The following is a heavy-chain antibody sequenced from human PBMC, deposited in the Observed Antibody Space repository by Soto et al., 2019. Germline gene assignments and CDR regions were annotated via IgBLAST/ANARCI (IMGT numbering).Heavy chain of an antibody. Sequence: GGSLRLSCAASGFTFSNAWMNWVRQAPGKGLEWVGRIKSKTDGGTTDYAAPVKGRFTISRDDSKNTLYLQINSLKTEDTAVYYRTTEGGSSWYPAYWGQGTLVTVSS. D-gene: IGHD6-13*01. V-gene: IGHV3-15*07. CDR3: TTEGGSSWYPAY. CDR1: GFTFSNAW. CDR2: IKSKTDGGTT. J-gene: IGHJ4*02.